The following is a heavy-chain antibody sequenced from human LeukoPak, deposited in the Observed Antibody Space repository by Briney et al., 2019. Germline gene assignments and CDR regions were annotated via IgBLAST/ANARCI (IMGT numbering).Heavy chain of an antibody. Sequence: GSLRLSCAASGFTFSSYMMNWVRQPPGKGLEWIGEIYHSGSTNYNPSLKSRVTISVDKSKNQFSLKLSSVTAADTAVYYCASGLYAFDIWGQGTMVTVSS. D-gene: IGHD3-16*01. CDR2: IYHSGST. J-gene: IGHJ3*02. V-gene: IGHV4-4*02. CDR3: ASGLYAFDI. CDR1: GFTFSSYM.